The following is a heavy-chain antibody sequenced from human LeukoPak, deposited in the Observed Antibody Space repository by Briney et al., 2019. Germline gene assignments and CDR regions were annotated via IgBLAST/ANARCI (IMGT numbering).Heavy chain of an antibody. Sequence: GGSLRLSCAASRFTFSGYAMNWVRQAPGKGLEWVSAICSNDNNTYYANSVKGRFTISRDNSKNTLSLQLNSLRAEDTAVYYCAKGTSSSCYSAPNYWGQGTLVTVSS. D-gene: IGHD2-15*01. CDR3: AKGTSSSCYSAPNY. CDR2: ICSNDNNT. J-gene: IGHJ4*02. CDR1: RFTFSGYA. V-gene: IGHV3-23*01.